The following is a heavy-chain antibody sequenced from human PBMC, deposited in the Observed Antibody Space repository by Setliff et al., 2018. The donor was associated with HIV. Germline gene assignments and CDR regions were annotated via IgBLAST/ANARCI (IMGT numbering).Heavy chain of an antibody. V-gene: IGHV4-4*02. Sequence: PSETLSLTCAVSGGSISSDNWWTWVRQPPGKGLEWIGEIYHSEYTNYNPSLKSRVSISVDKSKNQFSLKLNSVTAADTAMYYCARRGDSSGYYDAFDVWGQGTKVTVSS. CDR3: ARRGDSSGYYDAFDV. CDR1: GGSISSDNW. CDR2: IYHSEYT. D-gene: IGHD3-22*01. J-gene: IGHJ3*01.